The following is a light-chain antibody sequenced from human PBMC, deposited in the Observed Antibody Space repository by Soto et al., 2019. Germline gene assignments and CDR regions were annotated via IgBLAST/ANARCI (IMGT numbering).Light chain of an antibody. J-gene: IGKJ1*01. V-gene: IGKV3-20*01. CDR3: QQYGSSSWT. CDR2: DAS. Sequence: EIVLTQSPGTLSLSPGERATLSCRASQSVSSSYLAWYQQKPGQAPRLLIYDASYRANGIPDRFSGSGSGTDFTLTISRLEPEDFVVYYCQQYGSSSWTFGPGTKVDIK. CDR1: QSVSSSY.